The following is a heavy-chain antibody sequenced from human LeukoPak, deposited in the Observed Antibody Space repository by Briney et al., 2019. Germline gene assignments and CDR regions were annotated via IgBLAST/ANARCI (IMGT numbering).Heavy chain of an antibody. CDR3: AELGITMIGGV. V-gene: IGHV3-48*03. CDR1: GFLFSSFE. Sequence: GGSLRLSCAASGFLFSSFEVNWVRQAPGKGLEWVSYISSNGITIYYADSVKGRFTISRDNAKNSLYLQMNSLRAEDTAVYYCAELGITMIGGVWGKGTTVTISS. J-gene: IGHJ6*04. CDR2: ISSNGITI. D-gene: IGHD3-10*02.